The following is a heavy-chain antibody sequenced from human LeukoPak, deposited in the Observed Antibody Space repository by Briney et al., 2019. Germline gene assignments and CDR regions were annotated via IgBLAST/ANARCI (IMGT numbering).Heavy chain of an antibody. J-gene: IGHJ4*02. Sequence: PGGSLRLSCAASGFIFSSYGMHWVRQAPGKGLEWVAVIWYDGSNKYYADSVKGRFTISRDNSKNTLYLQMNSLRAEDTAVYYCAREVVESKGFDYWGQGTLVTVSS. CDR2: IWYDGSNK. CDR3: AREVVESKGFDY. V-gene: IGHV3-33*01. CDR1: GFIFSSYG. D-gene: IGHD2-15*01.